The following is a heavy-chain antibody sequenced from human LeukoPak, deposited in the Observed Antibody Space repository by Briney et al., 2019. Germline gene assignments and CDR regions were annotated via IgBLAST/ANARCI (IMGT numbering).Heavy chain of an antibody. D-gene: IGHD1-26*01. CDR1: GGSISSSSYY. CDR3: ARQTVLAVGPTPYFDF. V-gene: IGHV4-39*01. J-gene: IGHJ4*02. CDR2: IYYSGST. Sequence: PSETLSLTCTVSGGSISSSSYYWGWIRQPPGKGLEWIGSIYYSGSTYYNPSLKSRVTISVDTSKNQFSLTLNSVTAADTAVYYCARQTVLAVGPTPYFDFWGQGTLVTVSS.